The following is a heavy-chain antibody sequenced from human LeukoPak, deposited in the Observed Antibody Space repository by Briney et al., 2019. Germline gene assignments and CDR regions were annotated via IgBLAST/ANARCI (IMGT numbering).Heavy chain of an antibody. CDR3: VRYYYYYYMDV. J-gene: IGHJ6*03. V-gene: IGHV3-23*01. CDR1: GYTFTSYG. Sequence: SCKASGYTFTSYGISWVRQAPGKGLEWVSAISGSGGSTYYADSVKGRFTISRDNSKNTLYLQMNSLRAEDTAVYYCVRYYYYYYMDVWGKGTTVTISS. CDR2: ISGSGGST. D-gene: IGHD1-14*01.